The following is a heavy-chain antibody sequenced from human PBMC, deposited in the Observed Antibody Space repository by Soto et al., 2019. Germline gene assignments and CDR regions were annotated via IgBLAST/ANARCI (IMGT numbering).Heavy chain of an antibody. CDR1: GGSISSSSYY. CDR2: IYYSGST. J-gene: IGHJ3*02. Sequence: NPSETLSLTCTFSGGSISSSSYYWGWIRQPPGKGLEWIGSIYYSGSTYYNPSLKSRVTISVDTSKNQFSLKLSSVTAADTAVYYCATEIVVVPAAIGYGAFDIWGQGTMVT. CDR3: ATEIVVVPAAIGYGAFDI. D-gene: IGHD2-2*02. V-gene: IGHV4-39*01.